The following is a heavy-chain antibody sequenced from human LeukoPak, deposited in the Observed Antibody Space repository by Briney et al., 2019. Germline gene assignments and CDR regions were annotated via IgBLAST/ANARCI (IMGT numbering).Heavy chain of an antibody. V-gene: IGHV3-23*01. D-gene: IGHD3-22*01. CDR2: ISGSGGST. J-gene: IGHJ4*02. Sequence: GGSLRLSCAASGFTFSSYAMSWVRQAPGKGLEWVPAISGSGGSTYYADSVKGRFTISRDNSKNTLYLQMNSLRAEDTAVYYCAKASWYDSSGYPDYWGQGTLVTVSS. CDR1: GFTFSSYA. CDR3: AKASWYDSSGYPDY.